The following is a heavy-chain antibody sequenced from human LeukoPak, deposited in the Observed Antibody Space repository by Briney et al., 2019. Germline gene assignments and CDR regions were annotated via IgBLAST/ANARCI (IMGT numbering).Heavy chain of an antibody. CDR2: IYTSGST. D-gene: IGHD3-3*01. CDR1: GGSISSYY. V-gene: IGHV4-4*07. CDR3: ARGYYDFWSGYYYYYYMDV. J-gene: IGHJ6*03. Sequence: PSETLSLTCTVSGGSISSYYWSWIRQPAGKGLEWIGRIYTSGSTNYNPSLKSRVTISVDTSKNQFSLKLSSVTAADTAVYYCARGYYDFWSGYYYYYYMDVWGKGTTVTVSS.